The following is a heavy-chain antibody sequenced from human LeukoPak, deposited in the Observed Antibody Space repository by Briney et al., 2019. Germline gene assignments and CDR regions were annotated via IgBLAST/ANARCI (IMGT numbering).Heavy chain of an antibody. CDR1: GDSISSSTYY. D-gene: IGHD4-17*01. Sequence: PSETLSLTCTVSGDSISSSTYYWGWVGQPPGQGLEWIGSIHYSGSAYYNPSLKSRVTISVDTSNNQFSLKLSPVTAADTAVYYCARHGFLLVTTKGWFDPWGQGTLVTVSS. CDR3: ARHGFLLVTTKGWFDP. V-gene: IGHV4-39*01. CDR2: IHYSGSA. J-gene: IGHJ5*02.